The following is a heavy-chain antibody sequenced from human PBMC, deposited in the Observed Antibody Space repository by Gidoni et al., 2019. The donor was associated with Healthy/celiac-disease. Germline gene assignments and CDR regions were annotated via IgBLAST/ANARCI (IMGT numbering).Heavy chain of an antibody. D-gene: IGHD4-17*01. Sequence: QLQLQESGPGLVKPSETLSLTCTVSGGSISSSSYYWGWLRQPPGKGLEWIGSIYYSGSTYYNPSLKSRVTISVDTSKNQFSLKLSSVTAADTAVYYCARQDYGDYAIDYWGQGTLVTVSS. CDR1: GGSISSSSYY. CDR3: ARQDYGDYAIDY. CDR2: IYYSGST. J-gene: IGHJ4*02. V-gene: IGHV4-39*01.